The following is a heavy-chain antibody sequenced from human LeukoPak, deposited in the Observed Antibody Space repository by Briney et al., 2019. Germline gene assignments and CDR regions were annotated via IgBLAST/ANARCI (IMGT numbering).Heavy chain of an antibody. J-gene: IGHJ4*02. V-gene: IGHV3-23*01. CDR2: LSSSGGST. CDR1: GFTFSNYG. CDR3: AKDRVGATLYFDY. D-gene: IGHD1-26*01. Sequence: QPGGSLRLSCAASGFTFSNYGMNWVRQAPGKGLEWVSALSSSGGSTYYADSMKGRFTISRDNSKNTLYLQMNSLRAEDTAVYYCAKDRVGATLYFDYWGQGTLVTVSS.